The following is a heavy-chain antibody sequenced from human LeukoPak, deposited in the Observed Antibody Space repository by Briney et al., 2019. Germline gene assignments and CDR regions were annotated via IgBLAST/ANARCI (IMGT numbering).Heavy chain of an antibody. CDR3: ARDTRTMTAVTRGQHYYYGLDV. V-gene: IGHV1-46*01. CDR2: INPSDGGT. Sequence: ASVRVSCKASGYTFTDYYLHWVRQAPGHGLEWMAIINPSDGGTYYEQKLQGRVTVTRDTSTSTVYMELSSLRSEDTAVYYCARDTRTMTAVTRGQHYYYGLDVWGQGTTVTVSS. J-gene: IGHJ6*02. CDR1: GYTFTDYY. D-gene: IGHD4-17*01.